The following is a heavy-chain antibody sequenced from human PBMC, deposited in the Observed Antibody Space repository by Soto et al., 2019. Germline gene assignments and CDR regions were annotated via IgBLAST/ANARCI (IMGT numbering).Heavy chain of an antibody. D-gene: IGHD3-9*01. V-gene: IGHV2-5*02. Sequence: QITLKESGPTLVKATQTLTLTCTFSGFSLSSSGVSVGWIRQPPGKALEWLVLIYWDGDKRYSPSLKNRLTITKDTSKNQVVLSMTNMDPVDTATFFCVHSSRYAAFDMWGQGTLVTVSS. J-gene: IGHJ3*02. CDR3: VHSSRYAAFDM. CDR1: GFSLSSSGVS. CDR2: IYWDGDK.